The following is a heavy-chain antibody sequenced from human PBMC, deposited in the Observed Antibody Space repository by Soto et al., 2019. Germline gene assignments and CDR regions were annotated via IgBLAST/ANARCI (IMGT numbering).Heavy chain of an antibody. D-gene: IGHD3-10*01. V-gene: IGHV4-4*02. Sequence: SETLSLTCAVSSGSISSSNWWSWVRQPPGKGLEWIGEIYHSGSTNYNPSLKSRVTISVDKSKNQFSLKLSSVTAADTAVYYCASSSSRVRGVIRGYYYYYMDVWGKGTTVTVSS. CDR3: ASSSSRVRGVIRGYYYYYMDV. J-gene: IGHJ6*03. CDR1: SGSISSSNW. CDR2: IYHSGST.